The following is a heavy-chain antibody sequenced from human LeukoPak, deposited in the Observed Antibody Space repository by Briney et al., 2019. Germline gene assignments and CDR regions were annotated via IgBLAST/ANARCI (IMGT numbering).Heavy chain of an antibody. J-gene: IGHJ5*02. CDR1: GFDLSTYE. CDR3: ARGDPHADL. CDR2: ITISGHTK. Sequence: GGSLRLSCAASGFDLSTYEMYWVRQAPGKGLEWIEHITISGHTKNYADSVKGRFTISRDNARTSLSLHMNSLRVEDTGLYYCARGDPHADLWGQGTLVAVSS. V-gene: IGHV3-48*03.